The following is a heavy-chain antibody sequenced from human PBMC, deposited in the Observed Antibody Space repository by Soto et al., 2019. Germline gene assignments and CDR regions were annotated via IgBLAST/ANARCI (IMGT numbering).Heavy chain of an antibody. CDR2: ISGSGGST. CDR1: GFTFSSYA. CDR3: AIDPYYYDSSVNYRS. Sequence: EVQLLESGGGLVQPGGSLRLSCAASGFTFSSYAMSWDRQAPGKGLEWVSAISGSGGSTYYADSVKGRFTISRDNSKNTLYLQMNSLRAEDTAVYYCAIDPYYYDSSVNYRSWGQGTLVTVSS. D-gene: IGHD3-22*01. J-gene: IGHJ4*02. V-gene: IGHV3-23*01.